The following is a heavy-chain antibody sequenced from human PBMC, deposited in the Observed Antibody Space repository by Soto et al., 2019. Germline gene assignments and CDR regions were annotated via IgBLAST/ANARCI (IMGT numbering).Heavy chain of an antibody. CDR2: IYWDDDK. J-gene: IGHJ4*02. CDR1: GFSLTSGVG. D-gene: IGHD5-12*01. Sequence: QITLKESGPTLVRPPQTLTLTCTFSGFSLTSGVGVGWIRLPPGKALEWLALIYWDDDKRYSPSLKNRLTITKDTSKHQVVLTMTNVGPVDTATYFCAHIDPEIVTVGGHGGFDYWGQGTLGTVSS. V-gene: IGHV2-5*02. CDR3: AHIDPEIVTVGGHGGFDY.